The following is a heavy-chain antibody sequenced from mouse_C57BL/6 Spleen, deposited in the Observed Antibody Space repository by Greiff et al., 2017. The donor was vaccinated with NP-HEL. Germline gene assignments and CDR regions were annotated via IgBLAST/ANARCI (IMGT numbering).Heavy chain of an antibody. J-gene: IGHJ1*03. V-gene: IGHV5-4*01. CDR2: ISDGGSYT. D-gene: IGHD1-1*01. CDR1: GFTFSSYA. Sequence: EVQLVESGGGLVKPGGSLKLSCAASGFTFSSYAMSWVRQTPEKRLEWVATISDGGSYTYYPDNVKGRFTISRDNAKNNLYLQMSHLKSEDTAMYYCARDPFTTDWYFDVWGTGTTVTVSS. CDR3: ARDPFTTDWYFDV.